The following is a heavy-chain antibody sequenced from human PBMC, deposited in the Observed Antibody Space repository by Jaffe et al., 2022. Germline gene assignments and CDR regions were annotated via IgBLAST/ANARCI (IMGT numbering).Heavy chain of an antibody. CDR2: IKSKTDGGTT. CDR3: TTAQNHYDILTGYYSHYYYYMDV. CDR1: GFTFSNAW. J-gene: IGHJ6*03. Sequence: EVQLVESGGGLVKPGGSLRLSCAASGFTFSNAWMSWVRQAPGKGLEWVGRIKSKTDGGTTDYAAPVKGRFTISRDDSKNTLYLQMNSLKTEDTAVYYCTTAQNHYDILTGYYSHYYYYMDVWGKGTTVTVSS. V-gene: IGHV3-15*01. D-gene: IGHD3-9*01.